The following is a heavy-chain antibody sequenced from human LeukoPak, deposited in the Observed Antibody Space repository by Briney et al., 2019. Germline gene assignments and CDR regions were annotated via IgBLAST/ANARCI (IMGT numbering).Heavy chain of an antibody. CDR1: GFTFSSYA. Sequence: TGGSLRLSCAASGFTFSSYAMSWVRQAPGKGLEWVSAISGSGGSTYYADSVKGRFTISRDNSKNTLYLQMNSLRAEDTAVYYCAEDLARGLYYFDYWGQGTLVTVSS. CDR2: ISGSGGST. D-gene: IGHD3-10*01. CDR3: AEDLARGLYYFDY. V-gene: IGHV3-23*01. J-gene: IGHJ4*02.